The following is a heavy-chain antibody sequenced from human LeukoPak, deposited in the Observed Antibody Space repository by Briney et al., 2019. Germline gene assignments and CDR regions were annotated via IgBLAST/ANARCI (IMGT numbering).Heavy chain of an antibody. V-gene: IGHV1-3*01. D-gene: IGHD3-10*01. CDR1: GYTFTSYA. CDR3: ARDSRVISMVRRPLGY. J-gene: IGHJ4*02. Sequence: GASVKVSCKASGYTFTSYAMHWVRQAPGQRLEWMGWINAGNGNTKYSQKFQGRVTMTTDTSTSTAYMELRSLRSDDTAVYYCARDSRVISMVRRPLGYWGQGTLVTVSS. CDR2: INAGNGNT.